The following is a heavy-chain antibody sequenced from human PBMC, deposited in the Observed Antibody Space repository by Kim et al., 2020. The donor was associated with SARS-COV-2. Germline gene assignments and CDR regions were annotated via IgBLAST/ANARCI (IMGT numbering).Heavy chain of an antibody. Sequence: SETLSLSCTVSGGSIDAYHWSWVRQPPGKGLEWIGHISYSGSTNYNPSLTSRATMSVDTSKTHFSLRLSFVTAADTAVYYCARDRGLWNGYYYGMDVWG. CDR2: ISYSGST. V-gene: IGHV4-59*13. J-gene: IGHJ6*02. CDR1: GGSIDAYH. D-gene: IGHD1-1*01. CDR3: ARDRGLWNGYYYGMDV.